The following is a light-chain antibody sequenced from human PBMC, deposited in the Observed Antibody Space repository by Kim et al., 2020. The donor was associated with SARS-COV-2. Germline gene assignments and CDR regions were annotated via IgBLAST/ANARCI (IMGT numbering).Light chain of an antibody. CDR1: QGISRY. Sequence: SASTGDRVTITCRASQGISRYLAWYQQTPERAPKLLIYAASTLQSGVPSRYSGSGSGTDFTLTISCLQSEDFATYYCQQYYSYPPTFGQGTKLEI. V-gene: IGKV1-8*01. J-gene: IGKJ1*01. CDR3: QQYYSYPPT. CDR2: AAS.